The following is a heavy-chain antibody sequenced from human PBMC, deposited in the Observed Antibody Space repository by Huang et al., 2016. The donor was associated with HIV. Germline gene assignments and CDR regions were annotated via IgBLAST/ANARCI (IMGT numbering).Heavy chain of an antibody. CDR2: INHSGRT. CDR3: ARGRGDARGFLGLDF. D-gene: IGHD3-16*01. J-gene: IGHJ4*02. CDR1: GGSFSGPK. Sequence: QVQLHQWGAGLLKPSETLSLTCAVYGGSFSGPKWTWIRQTPGTGLEWIGEINHSGRTNYSPSLKRRVTIALDTSKNQFSLRLRSVTAADTAVYYCARGRGDARGFLGLDFWGQGTLVTVSS. V-gene: IGHV4-34*01.